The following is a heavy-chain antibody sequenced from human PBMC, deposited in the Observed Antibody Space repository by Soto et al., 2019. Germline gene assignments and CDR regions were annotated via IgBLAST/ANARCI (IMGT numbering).Heavy chain of an antibody. CDR3: AASITGTTPIDY. CDR1: GGSFSGYY. D-gene: IGHD1-20*01. Sequence: QVQLQQWGAGLLKPSETLSLTCAVYGGSFSGYYWSWIRQPPGKGLEWIGEINHSGSTNYNPSLKSRVTISVDTSKNQFSLKLSSVTAADTAVYCCAASITGTTPIDYWGQGTLVTVSS. J-gene: IGHJ4*02. CDR2: INHSGST. V-gene: IGHV4-34*01.